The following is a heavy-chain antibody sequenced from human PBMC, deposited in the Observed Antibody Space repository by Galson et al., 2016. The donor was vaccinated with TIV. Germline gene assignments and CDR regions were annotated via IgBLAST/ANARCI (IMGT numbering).Heavy chain of an antibody. CDR3: VRDRLGWH. CDR2: IDTDGTTT. V-gene: IGHV3-74*01. CDR1: GISVNNDW. D-gene: IGHD3-16*01. J-gene: IGHJ1*01. Sequence: SLRLSCAASGISVNNDWMHWVRQSPEKGLVWVARIDTDGTTTYYADSVKGRFSISGDNAKNTVYLQMNNLIADDTAVYYCVRDRLGWHWGQGTLVTVSS.